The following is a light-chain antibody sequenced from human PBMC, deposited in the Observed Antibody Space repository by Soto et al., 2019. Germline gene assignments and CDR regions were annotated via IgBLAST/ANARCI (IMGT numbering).Light chain of an antibody. CDR2: GNS. CDR3: QSFDSSLRGWV. V-gene: IGLV1-40*01. CDR1: TSNIGARYD. J-gene: IGLJ3*02. Sequence: QLVLAQPPSVSGAPGQRVTISCTGSTSNIGARYDVHWYQQLPGTAPKLVIYGNSNRPSGVPERFSGSKSGTSASLAITGLQAEDEADYFCQSFDSSLRGWVFGGGTKLTVL.